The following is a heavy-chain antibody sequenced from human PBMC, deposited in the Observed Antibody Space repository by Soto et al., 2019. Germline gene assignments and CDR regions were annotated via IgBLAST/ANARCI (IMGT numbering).Heavy chain of an antibody. J-gene: IGHJ5*02. CDR2: IYSGGST. Sequence: VGSLRLSCAASGFTVSSNYMSWVRHSPGKGLEWVSVIYSGGSTYYADSVKGRFTISRDNSKNTLYLQMNSLRAEDTAVYYCARDFWSGHNWFDPWGQGTLFTVSS. D-gene: IGHD3-3*01. CDR3: ARDFWSGHNWFDP. CDR1: GFTVSSNY. V-gene: IGHV3-53*01.